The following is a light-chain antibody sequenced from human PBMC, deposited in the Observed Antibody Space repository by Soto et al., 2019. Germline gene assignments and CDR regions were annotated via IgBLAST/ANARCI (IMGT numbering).Light chain of an antibody. CDR2: NNN. Sequence: QSVLTQSPSASGTPGQRVTISCSGGSSNIGSNTLNWYQHVPGTAPRVLIYNNNQRPSGVADRCSGSKSGTSASLAISGLQSEDEADYYCAAWDASLNGGVFGGGTKLTVL. V-gene: IGLV1-44*01. CDR1: SSNIGSNT. J-gene: IGLJ3*02. CDR3: AAWDASLNGGV.